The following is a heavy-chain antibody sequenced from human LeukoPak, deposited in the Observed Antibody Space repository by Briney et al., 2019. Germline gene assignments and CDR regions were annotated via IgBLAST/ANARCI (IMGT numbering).Heavy chain of an antibody. J-gene: IGHJ4*02. CDR1: GFTFSSCE. V-gene: IGHV3-48*03. CDR3: ARRRTGDFDY. CDR2: ISSSGSTI. D-gene: IGHD7-27*01. Sequence: GGSLRLSCAASGFTFSSCEMNWVRQAPGKGLEWVSYISSSGSTIYYADSVKGRFTISRDNAKNSLYLQMNSLRAEDTAVYYCARRRTGDFDYWGQGTLVTVSS.